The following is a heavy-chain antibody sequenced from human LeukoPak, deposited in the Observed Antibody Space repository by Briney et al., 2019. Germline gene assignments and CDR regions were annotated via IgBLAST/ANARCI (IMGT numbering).Heavy chain of an antibody. V-gene: IGHV3-30*02. CDR2: IRYDGSKT. J-gene: IGHJ4*02. D-gene: IGHD1-26*01. CDR1: GFTFNNYG. CDR3: AKDLNTYTESYPDY. Sequence: GGSLRLSCAASGFTFNNYGMHWVRQAPGKGLEWVAYIRYDGSKTYYADSVKGRFTISRDNSKNTLYLQMNSLRGDDTAVYYCAKDLNTYTESYPDYWGQGTLVTVSS.